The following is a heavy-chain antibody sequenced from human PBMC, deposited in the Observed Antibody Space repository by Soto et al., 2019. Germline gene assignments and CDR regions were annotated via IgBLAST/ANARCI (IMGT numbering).Heavy chain of an antibody. CDR2: IRWNSGSI. CDR3: ARDRGCSSTSCSYYFDY. Sequence: GGSLRFSCAASGFTFDDYAMHWVRQAPGKGLEWVSGIRWNSGSIGYADSVKGRFTISRDNAKNSLYLQMNSLRAEDTAVYYCARDRGCSSTSCSYYFDYWGQGTLVTVSS. V-gene: IGHV3-9*01. CDR1: GFTFDDYA. J-gene: IGHJ4*02. D-gene: IGHD2-2*01.